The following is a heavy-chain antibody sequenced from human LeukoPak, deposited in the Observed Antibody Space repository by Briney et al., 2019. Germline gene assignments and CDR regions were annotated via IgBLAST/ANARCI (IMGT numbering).Heavy chain of an antibody. D-gene: IGHD6-13*01. Sequence: SETLSLTCTVSGGSISPYHWTWIRQPAGKGLEWIGRLHTSGNKNYNPSLKGRVTISVDTCKNQFSLEMTSVTAADTAVYFCARDPFRSSFDPWGQGILVTVSS. CDR2: LHTSGNK. J-gene: IGHJ5*02. CDR1: GGSISPYH. CDR3: ARDPFRSSFDP. V-gene: IGHV4-4*07.